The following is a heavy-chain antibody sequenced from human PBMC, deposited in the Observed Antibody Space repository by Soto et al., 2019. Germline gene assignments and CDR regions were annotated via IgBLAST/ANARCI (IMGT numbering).Heavy chain of an antibody. J-gene: IGHJ4*02. Sequence: GGSLRLSCAASGDTFSSYWMSWVRQAPGKGLEWVAHIKQDGNEKHYVDSVKGRFTIPRDNAKNSLYLQMNSLRVEDTAVYYCARAYSGGIDYWGQGTLVTVSS. CDR3: ARAYSGGIDY. D-gene: IGHD6-19*01. V-gene: IGHV3-7*01. CDR2: IKQDGNEK. CDR1: GDTFSSYW.